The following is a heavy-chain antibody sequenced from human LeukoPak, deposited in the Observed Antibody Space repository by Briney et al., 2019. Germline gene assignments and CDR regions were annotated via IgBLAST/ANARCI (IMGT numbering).Heavy chain of an antibody. CDR1: RFTFDGYA. CDR3: SKGFGITGTTYGGGLDY. D-gene: IGHD1-7*01. Sequence: GGTLRLSCAASRFTFDGYAMHWVRQAPGKGLEWVSIISKDGGSTYYAGSVKGRFTISRDNSKNSLYLQMNSLRTEDTALYYCSKGFGITGTTYGGGLDYWGQGTLVTVSS. CDR2: ISKDGGST. J-gene: IGHJ4*02. V-gene: IGHV3-43*02.